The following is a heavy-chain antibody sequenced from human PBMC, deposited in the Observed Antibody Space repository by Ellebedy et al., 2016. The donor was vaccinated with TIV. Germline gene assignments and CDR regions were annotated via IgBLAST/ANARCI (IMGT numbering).Heavy chain of an antibody. Sequence: GGSLRLXXAASGFTFSSYWMSWVRQAPGKGLEWVANIKQDGSEKYYVDSVKGRFTISRDNAKNSLYLQMNSLRAEDTAVYYCARDRPYYDSSGYPLDYWGQGTLVTVSS. CDR3: ARDRPYYDSSGYPLDY. CDR1: GFTFSSYW. J-gene: IGHJ4*02. V-gene: IGHV3-7*01. CDR2: IKQDGSEK. D-gene: IGHD3-22*01.